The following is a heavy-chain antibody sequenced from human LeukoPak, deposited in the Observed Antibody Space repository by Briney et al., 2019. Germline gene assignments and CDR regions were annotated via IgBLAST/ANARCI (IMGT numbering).Heavy chain of an antibody. CDR1: GGSISSYY. CDR2: IYYSGST. D-gene: IGHD3-10*01. CDR3: ARHGLLWFGEPGRFDP. J-gene: IGHJ5*02. Sequence: SETLSLTCTVSGGSISSYYWGWIRQPPGKGLEWIGSIYYSGSTYYNPSLKSRVTISVDTSKNQFSLKLSSVTAADTAVYYCARHGLLWFGEPGRFDPWGQGTLVTVSS. V-gene: IGHV4-39*01.